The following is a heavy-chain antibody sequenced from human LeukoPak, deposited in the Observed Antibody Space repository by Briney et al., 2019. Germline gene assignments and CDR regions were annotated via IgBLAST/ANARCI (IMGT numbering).Heavy chain of an antibody. J-gene: IGHJ3*02. CDR3: ARDCGGSTHVCTHAFDI. V-gene: IGHV1-46*02. D-gene: IGHD2-21*01. CDR2: INPSGDST. CDR1: GYTFNSYY. Sequence: APVKVSCKASGYTFNSYYMHWVRQAPGKGLEWMGIINPSGDSTTYAQKFQGRVTMTRDTSTSTVYMELSSLRSEDTAVYYCARDCGGSTHVCTHAFDIWGQGTMVTASS.